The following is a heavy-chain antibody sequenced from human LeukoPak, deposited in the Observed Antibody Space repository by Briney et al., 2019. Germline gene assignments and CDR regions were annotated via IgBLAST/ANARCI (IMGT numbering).Heavy chain of an antibody. V-gene: IGHV4-34*01. CDR1: GGSFSGYY. J-gene: IGHJ5*02. D-gene: IGHD3-3*01. CDR2: INHSGST. Sequence: SETLSLTCAVYGGSFSGYYWSWIRQPPGKGLEWIGEINHSGSTNYNPSLKSRVTISVDTSKNQFSLKLSSVTAADTAVYYCARAGLYYDFWSGYYGTWFDPWAQGTLVTVSS. CDR3: ARAGLYYDFWSGYYGTWFDP.